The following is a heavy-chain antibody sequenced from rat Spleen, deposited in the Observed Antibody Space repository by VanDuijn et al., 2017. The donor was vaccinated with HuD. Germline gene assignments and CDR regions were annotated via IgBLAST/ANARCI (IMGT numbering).Heavy chain of an antibody. J-gene: IGHJ2*01. D-gene: IGHD1-11*01. CDR2: ISSDGGST. CDR1: GFTFSDYY. CDR3: VRRHYGYTDYFDY. Sequence: EVQLVESDGGLVQPGRSLKLSCAASGFTFSDYYMAWVRQAPTKGLEWVASISSDGGSTFYRDSVRDRFTISRDNAKSTLYLQMDSLKSEDTATYYCVRRHYGYTDYFDYWGQGVMVTVSS. V-gene: IGHV5-25*01.